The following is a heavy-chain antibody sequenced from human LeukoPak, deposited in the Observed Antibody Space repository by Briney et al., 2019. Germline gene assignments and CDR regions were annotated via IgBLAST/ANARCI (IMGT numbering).Heavy chain of an antibody. CDR1: GYTLTELS. V-gene: IGHV1-24*01. CDR3: ATGGEYSSSWYGFYDY. D-gene: IGHD6-13*01. Sequence: GASVKVSCKVSGYTLTELSMHWVRQSPGKGLEWGGGFDPEDGETIYAQKFQGRVTMTEDTSTDTAYMELSSLRSEDTAVYYCATGGEYSSSWYGFYDYWGQGTLVTVSS. CDR2: FDPEDGET. J-gene: IGHJ4*02.